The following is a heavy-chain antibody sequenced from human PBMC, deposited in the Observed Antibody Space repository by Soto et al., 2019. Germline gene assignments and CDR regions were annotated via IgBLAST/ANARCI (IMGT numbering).Heavy chain of an antibody. CDR1: GGSISSSSYY. CDR3: ARQFESGSNSYDSSGYAPNWFDP. CDR2: IYYSGST. Sequence: ETLSLTCTVSGGSISSSSYYWGWIRQPPGKGLEWIGSIYYSGSTYYNPSLKSRVTISVDTSKNQFSLKLSSVTAADTAVYYCARQFESGSNSYDSSGYAPNWFDPWGQGTLVTVSS. J-gene: IGHJ5*02. D-gene: IGHD3-22*01. V-gene: IGHV4-39*01.